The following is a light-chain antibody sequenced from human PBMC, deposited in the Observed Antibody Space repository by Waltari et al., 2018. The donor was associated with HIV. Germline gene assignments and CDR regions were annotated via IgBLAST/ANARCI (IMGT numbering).Light chain of an antibody. CDR3: ETLDDNLNGPV. CDR1: SSNIGNNA. CDR2: SNN. J-gene: IGLJ2*01. Sequence: QSVLTQPPSASGTPGQRVTISCSGSSSNIGNNAVSWYQQFPGTAPKLLIYSNNQGASGAPDRLSGSKSGTSASLAISGLQSEDEANYYCETLDDNLNGPVFGGGTKLTVL. V-gene: IGLV1-44*01.